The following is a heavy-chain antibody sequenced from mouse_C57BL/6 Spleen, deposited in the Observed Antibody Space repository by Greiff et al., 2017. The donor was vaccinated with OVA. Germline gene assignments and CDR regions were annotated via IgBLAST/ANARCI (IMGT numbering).Heavy chain of an antibody. CDR1: GYTFTSSW. V-gene: IGHV1-72*01. D-gene: IGHD1-1*01. CDR3: ARDYYGSRGAMDY. Sequence: QVQLQPPWAELVKPGASVTLSCKASGYTFTSSWMHCVKQRPGRGLEWIGRIDPNSGGTKYNEKFKSKATLTVDKTSSTAYMQLSSLTSEDSAVYYGARDYYGSRGAMDYWGQGTSVTVSS. J-gene: IGHJ4*01. CDR2: IDPNSGGT.